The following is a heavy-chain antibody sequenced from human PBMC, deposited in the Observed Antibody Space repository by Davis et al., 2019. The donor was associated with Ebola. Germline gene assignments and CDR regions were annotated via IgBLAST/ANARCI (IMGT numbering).Heavy chain of an antibody. Sequence: GGSLRLSCATSGFTFSNSWMSWFRQAPGKGLEWVGFIRSKAYGGTTEYAASVKGRFTISRDDSKSIAYLQMNSLKTEDTAVYYCTTTTVTIDYWGQGTLVTVSS. J-gene: IGHJ4*02. CDR1: GFTFSNSW. CDR2: IRSKAYGGTT. D-gene: IGHD4-17*01. V-gene: IGHV3-49*03. CDR3: TTTTVTIDY.